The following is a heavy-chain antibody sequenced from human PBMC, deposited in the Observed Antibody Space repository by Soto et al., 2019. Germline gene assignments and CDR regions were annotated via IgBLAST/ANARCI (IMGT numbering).Heavy chain of an antibody. Sequence: SETLSLTCTVSGGSISSYYWSWIRQPPGKGLEWIGYIYYSGSTNYNPSIKSRVTISVDTSKNQFSLKLSSVTSADTAVYYCASASSGWYDYFDYWGQGTLVTVSS. CDR1: GGSISSYY. J-gene: IGHJ4*02. CDR3: ASASSGWYDYFDY. V-gene: IGHV4-59*08. D-gene: IGHD6-19*01. CDR2: IYYSGST.